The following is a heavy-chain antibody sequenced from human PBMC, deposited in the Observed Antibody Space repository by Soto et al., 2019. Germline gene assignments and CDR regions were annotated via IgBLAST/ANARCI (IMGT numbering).Heavy chain of an antibody. CDR3: AKHSRNAPYFDS. CDR2: VHQSGST. Sequence: QVQLQESGPGLVKPSGTLSLTCAVSGGSISSSNCWSWVRQSPGKGLEWIGEVHQSGSTNYSPSLKSRVTISVDKSNTQFSLNLNSVTAADTAVYYCAKHSRNAPYFDSWGQGTQVTVSS. J-gene: IGHJ4*02. CDR1: GGSISSSNC. D-gene: IGHD1-1*01. V-gene: IGHV4-4*02.